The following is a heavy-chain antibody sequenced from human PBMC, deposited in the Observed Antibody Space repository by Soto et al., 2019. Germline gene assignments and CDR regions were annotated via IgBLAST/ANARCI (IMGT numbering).Heavy chain of an antibody. J-gene: IGHJ4*02. CDR3: AKGVGSYYFDY. Sequence: QVQLVESGGGVVQPGRSLRLSCAASGFTFSRYPMYWVRQAPGNGLEWVAVIPYDGNNKYYADSVKGRFTISRDNAKNTLYLQMNNLRPEDTAVYYCAKGVGSYYFDYWGQETLVTVSS. CDR1: GFTFSRYP. D-gene: IGHD1-26*01. V-gene: IGHV3-30-3*01. CDR2: IPYDGNNK.